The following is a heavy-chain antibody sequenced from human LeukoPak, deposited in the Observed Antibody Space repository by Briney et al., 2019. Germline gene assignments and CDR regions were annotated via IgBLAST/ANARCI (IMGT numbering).Heavy chain of an antibody. Sequence: AASVKVSCKASGYTFTSYDINWVRQAPGQGLEWMGWMNPNSGNTGYAQKFQGRVTITRNTSISTAYIELSSLRSEDTAVYYCARRGAAAGLGAIYYYYYMDVWGKGTTVTVSS. J-gene: IGHJ6*03. CDR2: MNPNSGNT. D-gene: IGHD6-13*01. V-gene: IGHV1-8*03. CDR1: GYTFTSYD. CDR3: ARRGAAAGLGAIYYYYYMDV.